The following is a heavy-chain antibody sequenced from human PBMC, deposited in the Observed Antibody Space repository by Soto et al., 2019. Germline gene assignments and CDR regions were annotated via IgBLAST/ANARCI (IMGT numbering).Heavy chain of an antibody. V-gene: IGHV3-21*01. CDR1: GFTFSSYS. CDR2: ISSSSSYI. Sequence: GVLRLSCAASGFTFSSYSMNWVRQAPGKGLEWVSSISSSSSYIYYADSVKSRFTISRDNAKNSLYRQMNSLRAEDTAVYYCARDRSYYDFWSGYDYYYGMDVWGQGTTVTGSS. D-gene: IGHD3-3*01. CDR3: ARDRSYYDFWSGYDYYYGMDV. J-gene: IGHJ6*02.